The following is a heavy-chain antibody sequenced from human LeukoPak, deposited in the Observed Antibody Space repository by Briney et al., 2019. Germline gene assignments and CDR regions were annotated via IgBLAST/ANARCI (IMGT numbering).Heavy chain of an antibody. J-gene: IGHJ4*02. V-gene: IGHV4-59*08. Sequence: SETLSLTCTVSGGSISSYYWSWIRQPPGKGLEWIGYIYYSGSTNYNPSLKSRVTISVDTSKNQFSLKLSSVTAADTAVYYCARQSVTTRTFDYWGQGTLVTVSS. CDR1: GGSISSYY. D-gene: IGHD4-17*01. CDR2: IYYSGST. CDR3: ARQSVTTRTFDY.